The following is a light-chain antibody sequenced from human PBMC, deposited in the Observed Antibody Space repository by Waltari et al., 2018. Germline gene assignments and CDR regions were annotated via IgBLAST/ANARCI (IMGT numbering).Light chain of an antibody. J-gene: IGLJ2*01. Sequence: QSALTQPASVSGSPGQSITISCTGTSSDVGGYNFVSWYQQHPGKAPKLMIYEVSVRAAWVATRFSGAQSGSTASRTISGLQAEDEADYYCSSYTSSSTLVVFGGGTKLTVL. CDR3: SSYTSSSTLVV. V-gene: IGLV2-14*01. CDR1: SSDVGGYNF. CDR2: EVS.